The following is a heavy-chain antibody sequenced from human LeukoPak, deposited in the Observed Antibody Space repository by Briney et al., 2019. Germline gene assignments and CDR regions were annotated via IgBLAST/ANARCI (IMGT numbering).Heavy chain of an antibody. Sequence: SETLSLTCTVSGGSISSSSYYWGWIRQPPGKGLEWLGSIYYSGSTYYNPSLKSRVTISVDTSKNQFSLKLSSVTAADTAVYYCARLNMVRGVNYYMDVWGKGTTVTVSS. J-gene: IGHJ6*03. CDR1: GGSISSSSYY. V-gene: IGHV4-39*01. D-gene: IGHD3-10*01. CDR2: IYYSGST. CDR3: ARLNMVRGVNYYMDV.